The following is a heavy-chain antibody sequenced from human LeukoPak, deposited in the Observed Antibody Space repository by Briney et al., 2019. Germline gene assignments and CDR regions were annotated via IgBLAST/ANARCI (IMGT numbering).Heavy chain of an antibody. Sequence: PGGSLRLSCAAPGFTVSSYYMSWVRQAPGKGLEWVSVIYSGGTTYYADSVKGRFTISRDNSKNTLYLQMNSLRAEDTAVYYRARDYDSSYHWGYWGQGTLVTVSS. CDR3: ARDYDSSYHWGY. V-gene: IGHV3-53*01. J-gene: IGHJ4*02. CDR1: GFTVSSYY. D-gene: IGHD6-6*01. CDR2: IYSGGTT.